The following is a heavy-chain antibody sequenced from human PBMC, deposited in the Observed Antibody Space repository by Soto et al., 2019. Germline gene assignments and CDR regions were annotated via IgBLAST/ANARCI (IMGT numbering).Heavy chain of an antibody. CDR1: GGSFSDYY. D-gene: IGHD1-26*01. CDR3: ARTPTRGASAWLDP. V-gene: IGHV4-34*01. Sequence: QVQLQQWGSGLLKPSETLSLTCAIYGGSFSDYYWHWIRQSPGKGLEWIGEIHLSGRVNFTPSLKSRTSLSMDASRNQFFLPLRSVTAADTAVSFCARTPTRGASAWLDPWGRGHLVTVSS. J-gene: IGHJ5*02. CDR2: IHLSGRV.